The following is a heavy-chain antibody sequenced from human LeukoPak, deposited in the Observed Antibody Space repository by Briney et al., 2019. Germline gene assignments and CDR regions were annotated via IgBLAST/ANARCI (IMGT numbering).Heavy chain of an antibody. Sequence: SEKYYVDSVKGRFTISRDNDKNSLYLQMNSLRAEDTAVYYCARDNRITIFGVAEYYYGMDVWGQGTTVTVSS. J-gene: IGHJ6*02. D-gene: IGHD3-3*01. CDR2: SEK. CDR3: ARDNRITIFGVAEYYYGMDV. V-gene: IGHV3-7*01.